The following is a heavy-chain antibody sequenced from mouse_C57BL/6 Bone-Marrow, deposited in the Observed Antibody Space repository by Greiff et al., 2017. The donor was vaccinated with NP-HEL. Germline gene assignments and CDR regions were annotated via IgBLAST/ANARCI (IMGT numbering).Heavy chain of an antibody. V-gene: IGHV1-22*01. J-gene: IGHJ3*01. D-gene: IGHD1-1*01. CDR1: GYTFTDYN. Sequence: VQLKESGPELVKPGASVKMSCKASGYTFTDYNMHWVKQSHGKSLEWIGYINPNNGGTSYNQKFKGKATLTVNKSSSTAYMELRSLTSEDSAVYYCATGGYYGSSYAFAYWGQGTLVTVSA. CDR3: ATGGYYGSSYAFAY. CDR2: INPNNGGT.